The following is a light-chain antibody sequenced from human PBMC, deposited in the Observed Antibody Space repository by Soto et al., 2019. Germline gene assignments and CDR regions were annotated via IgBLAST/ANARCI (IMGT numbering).Light chain of an antibody. CDR2: EGS. Sequence: QSVLTRPVSVSGSPGQSITISCTGTSSDVGSYNLVSWYQQHPGKAPKLMIYEGSKRPSGVSNRFSGSKSGNTASLTISGLQAVDEADYYCCSYAGSSYVFGTGTKVTVL. CDR3: CSYAGSSYV. CDR1: SSDVGSYNL. V-gene: IGLV2-23*01. J-gene: IGLJ1*01.